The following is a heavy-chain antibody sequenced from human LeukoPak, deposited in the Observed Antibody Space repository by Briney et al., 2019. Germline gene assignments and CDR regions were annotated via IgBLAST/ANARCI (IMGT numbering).Heavy chain of an antibody. Sequence: QTGGSLRLSFAASGFNFSSYIMHWVRQAPGKGLEWVAVLSYDGSTKYYADSVKGRFTISSDISKTTLYLQMSSLRAEDTAVYYCAKDLSANGCLTTWCYRAFDYWGQGTLVTVSS. CDR3: AKDLSANGCLTTWCYRAFDY. CDR2: LSYDGSTK. CDR1: GFNFSSYI. J-gene: IGHJ4*02. V-gene: IGHV3-30-3*01. D-gene: IGHD4/OR15-4a*01.